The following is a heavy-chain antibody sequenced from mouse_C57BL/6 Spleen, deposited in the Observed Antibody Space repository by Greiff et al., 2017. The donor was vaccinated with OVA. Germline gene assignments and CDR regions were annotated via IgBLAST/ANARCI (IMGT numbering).Heavy chain of an antibody. V-gene: IGHV1-80*01. CDR1: GYAFSSYW. CDR2: IYPGDGDT. D-gene: IGHD4-1*01. CDR3: ARGGLGRDYFDY. Sequence: QVHVKQSGAELVKPGASVKISCKASGYAFSSYWMNWVKQRPGKGLEWIGQIYPGDGDTNYNGKFKGKATLTADKSSSTAYMQLSSLTSEDSAVYFFARGGLGRDYFDYWGQGTTLTVSS. J-gene: IGHJ2*01.